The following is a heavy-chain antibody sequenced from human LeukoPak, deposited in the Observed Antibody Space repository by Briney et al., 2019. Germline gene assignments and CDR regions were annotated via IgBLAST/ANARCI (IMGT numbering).Heavy chain of an antibody. CDR3: ARESDILTGFDY. Sequence: PGGSLRLSCAASGFTFSSYSMNWVRQAPGKGLEWVSSISSSSSYIYYADSVKGRFTISRDNAKNSLYLQMNSLRAEDTAVYYCARESDILTGFDYWGQGTLVTVSS. J-gene: IGHJ4*02. CDR1: GFTFSSYS. D-gene: IGHD3-9*01. V-gene: IGHV3-21*01. CDR2: ISSSSSYI.